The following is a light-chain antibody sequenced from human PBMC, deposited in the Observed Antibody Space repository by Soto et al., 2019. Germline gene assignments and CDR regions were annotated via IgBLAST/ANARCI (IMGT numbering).Light chain of an antibody. CDR2: GAS. CDR1: QSVVSTY. CDR3: HQYGGPPPFT. J-gene: IGKJ3*01. Sequence: EIVLTQSPGTLSLSPGERATLSCRASQSVVSTYLTWYQQRPGQAPRLLIYGASSRAPGIPDRFSGGGSGIDFTLIISRLEPEDFAVYYCHQYGGPPPFTFGPGTKVDIK. V-gene: IGKV3-20*01.